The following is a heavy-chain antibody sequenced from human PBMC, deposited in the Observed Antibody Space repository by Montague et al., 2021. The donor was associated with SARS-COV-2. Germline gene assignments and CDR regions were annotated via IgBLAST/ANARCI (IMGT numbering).Heavy chain of an antibody. D-gene: IGHD2-8*01. Sequence: SRSLSWAASGFDFFNFDMAWVRQAPGRGLEWISDISSSGATILYADSLKGRFTISRDNIQKSLYLQMNSLRAEDTAVYYCATNKYCTLHDCLHGRHYFDHWGQGTLVTVSS. CDR1: GFDFFNFD. CDR3: ATNKYCTLHDCLHGRHYFDH. CDR2: ISSSGATI. J-gene: IGHJ4*02. V-gene: IGHV3-48*03.